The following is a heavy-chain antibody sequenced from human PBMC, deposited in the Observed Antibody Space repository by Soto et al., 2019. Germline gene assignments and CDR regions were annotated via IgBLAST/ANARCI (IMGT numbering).Heavy chain of an antibody. Sequence: GGSLRLSCAASGFTFSSYEMNWVRQAPGKGLEWVSYISSSGSTIYYADSVKGRFTISRDNAKNSLYLQMNSLRAEDTAVYYCARDKRESTIFGVVINAFDIWGQGTMVTVSS. V-gene: IGHV3-48*03. D-gene: IGHD3-3*01. CDR2: ISSSGSTI. CDR3: ARDKRESTIFGVVINAFDI. J-gene: IGHJ3*02. CDR1: GFTFSSYE.